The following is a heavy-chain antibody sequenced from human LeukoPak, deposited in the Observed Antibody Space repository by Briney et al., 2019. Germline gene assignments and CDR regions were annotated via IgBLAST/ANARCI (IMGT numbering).Heavy chain of an antibody. J-gene: IGHJ4*02. CDR2: INWNGGST. Sequence: PGGSLRLSCAASGFTFDDYAMHWVRQAPEKGLEWVSGINWNGGSTGYADSVKGRFTISRDNAKNSLYLQMSSLRAEDTALYYCARDQYGSGSYNFDYWGQGTLVTVSS. CDR1: GFTFDDYA. D-gene: IGHD3-10*01. CDR3: ARDQYGSGSYNFDY. V-gene: IGHV3-20*04.